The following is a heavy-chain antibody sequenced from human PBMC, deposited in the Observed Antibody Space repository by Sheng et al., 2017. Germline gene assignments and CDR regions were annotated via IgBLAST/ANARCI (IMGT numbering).Heavy chain of an antibody. CDR2: IIPILGIA. CDR3: ARAGDSSGWHSLFDY. J-gene: IGHJ4*02. CDR1: GGTFSSYA. Sequence: QVQLVQSGAEVKKPGSSVKVSCKASGGTFSSYAISWVRQAPGQGLEWMGGIIPILGIANYAQKFQGRVTITADKSTSTAYMELSSLRSEDTAVYYCARAGDSSGWHSLFDYWGQGTLVTVSS. V-gene: IGHV1-69*04. D-gene: IGHD6-19*01.